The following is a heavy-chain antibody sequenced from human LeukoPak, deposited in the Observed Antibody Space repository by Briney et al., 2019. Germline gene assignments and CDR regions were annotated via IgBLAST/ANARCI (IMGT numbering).Heavy chain of an antibody. CDR3: ARGGVSRFGESRDAFDI. Sequence: ASVKVSCKASGGTFSSYAISWVRQAPGQGLEWMGGIIPIFGTANYAQKFQGRVTITADKSTSTAYMELSSLGSEDTAVYYCARGGVSRFGESRDAFDIWGQGTMVTVSS. CDR1: GGTFSSYA. J-gene: IGHJ3*02. CDR2: IIPIFGTA. V-gene: IGHV1-69*06. D-gene: IGHD3-10*01.